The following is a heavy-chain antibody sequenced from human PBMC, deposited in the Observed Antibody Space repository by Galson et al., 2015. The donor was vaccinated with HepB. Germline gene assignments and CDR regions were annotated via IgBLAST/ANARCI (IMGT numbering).Heavy chain of an antibody. CDR1: GGSISSSNW. CDR3: ARQGVVVVAATPYYYYMDV. D-gene: IGHD2-15*01. V-gene: IGHV4-4*02. CDR2: IYHSGST. Sequence: ETLSLTCAVSGGSISSSNWWSWVRQPPGKGLERIGEIYHSGSTNYNPSLKSRVTISVDKSKNQFSLKLSSVTAADTAVYYCARQGVVVVAATPYYYYMDVWGKGTTVTVSS. J-gene: IGHJ6*03.